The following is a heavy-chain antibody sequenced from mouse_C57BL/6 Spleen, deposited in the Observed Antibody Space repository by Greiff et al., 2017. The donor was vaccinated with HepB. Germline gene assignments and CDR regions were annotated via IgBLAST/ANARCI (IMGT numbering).Heavy chain of an antibody. V-gene: IGHV1-15*01. J-gene: IGHJ2*01. CDR2: IDPETGGT. CDR3: TRRGNYSNPYY. CDR1: GYTFTDYE. Sequence: VQLQQSGAELVRPGASVTLSCKASGYTFTDYEMHWVKQTPVHGLEWIGAIDPETGGTAYNQKFKGKAILTADKSSSTAYMELRSLTSEDSAVYYCTRRGNYSNPYYWGQGTTLTVSS. D-gene: IGHD2-5*01.